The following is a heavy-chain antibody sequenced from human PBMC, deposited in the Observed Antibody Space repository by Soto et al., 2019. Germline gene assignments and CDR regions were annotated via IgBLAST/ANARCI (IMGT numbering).Heavy chain of an antibody. V-gene: IGHV4-59*01. D-gene: IGHD1-26*01. CDR3: ARSPGIYFDY. Sequence: PSETLSLTCTVSGGSISSYYWSWIRQPPGKGLEWIGYIYYSGSTNYNPSLKSRVAISVDTSKNQFSLKLNSVTAADTALYYCARSPGIYFDYWGQGVIVTVSS. J-gene: IGHJ4*02. CDR2: IYYSGST. CDR1: GGSISSYY.